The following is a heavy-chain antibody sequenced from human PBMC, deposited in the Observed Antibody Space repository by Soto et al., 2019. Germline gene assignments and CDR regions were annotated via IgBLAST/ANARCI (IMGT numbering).Heavy chain of an antibody. CDR3: ARASSSGFDS. CDR1: GFTFSTYT. V-gene: IGHV3-21*01. D-gene: IGHD6-19*01. CDR2: ISSSSTYI. J-gene: IGHJ4*02. Sequence: EVQLVESGGGLVKPGGSLRLSCAASGFTFSTYTMSWVRQAPGKGLEWVSSISSSSTYIYYAESVKGRFTISRDNAKNSLYVQMNSLRAEDTAVYYCARASSSGFDSWGQGTLVTVSS.